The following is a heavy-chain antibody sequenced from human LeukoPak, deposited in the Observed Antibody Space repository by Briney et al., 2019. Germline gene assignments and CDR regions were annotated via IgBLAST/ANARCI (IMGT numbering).Heavy chain of an antibody. J-gene: IGHJ4*02. V-gene: IGHV4-39*01. CDR3: ASDNY. Sequence: NAPETLSLTCTVSGGSLSSDSYHWGWIRQPPGKGLEWIGSLHYSGDTYYNPSLKSRVTISGDMSKNQFSLRLTSVTAADTAVYYCASDNYWGQGTLVTVSS. CDR1: GGSLSSDSYH. D-gene: IGHD3-9*01. CDR2: LHYSGDT.